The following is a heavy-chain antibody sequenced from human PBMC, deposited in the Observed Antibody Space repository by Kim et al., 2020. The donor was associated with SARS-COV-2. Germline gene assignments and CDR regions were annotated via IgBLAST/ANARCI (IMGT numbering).Heavy chain of an antibody. Sequence: SETLSLTCTVYGGSISSYYWSWIRQPPGKGLEWSGYIYYSGSTNDNPSLKSRVTISVDTSKNQFSLKLSSVTAADTAGYYFARAVESVWLRVISGRAVWG. CDR3: ARAVESVWLRVISGRAV. J-gene: IGHJ6*01. CDR2: IYYSGST. D-gene: IGHD3-10*01. V-gene: IGHV4-59*13. CDR1: GGSISSYY.